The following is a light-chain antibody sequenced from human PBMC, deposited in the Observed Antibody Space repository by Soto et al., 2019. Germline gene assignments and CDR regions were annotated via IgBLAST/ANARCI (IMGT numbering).Light chain of an antibody. CDR1: SSDIGGFYY. V-gene: IGLV2-14*01. CDR2: QVS. J-gene: IGLJ1*01. Sequence: QSVLTQPASVSGSPGQSITISCTGTSSDIGGFYYVSWYQHHPGKDPKLMIYQVSNRPSGVSNRFSGPKSGNTASLTIPGPQAEDEADYFCSSYSSSSTFYVFGAGTKVTVL. CDR3: SSYSSSSTFYV.